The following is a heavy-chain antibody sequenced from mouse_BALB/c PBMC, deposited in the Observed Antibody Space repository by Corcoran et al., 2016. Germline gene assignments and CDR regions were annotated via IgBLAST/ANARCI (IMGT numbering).Heavy chain of an antibody. V-gene: IGHV14-3*02. CDR2: IDPANGNT. CDR3: ARFGY. CDR1: GFNIKDTY. J-gene: IGHJ2*01. Sequence: EVQLQQSGAELVKPGASVKLSCTASGFNIKDTYMHLVKQRPEQGLEWIGRIDPANGNTTYDPKFQGKATITADTSSNTAYLQLSSLTSEDTAVYYCARFGYWGQGTTLTVPS.